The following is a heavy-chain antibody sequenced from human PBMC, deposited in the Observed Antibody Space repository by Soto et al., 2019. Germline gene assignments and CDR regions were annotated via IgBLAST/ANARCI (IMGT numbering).Heavy chain of an antibody. CDR1: GGSISSYY. J-gene: IGHJ3*02. CDR2: IYYSGST. V-gene: IGHV4-59*08. Sequence: SETLSLTCTVSGGSISSYYWSWIRQPPGKGLEWIGYIYYSGSTNYNPSLKSRVTISVDTSKNQFSLKLSSVTAADTAVYYCARQWSTIQVYFDIWGQGTMVTVSS. CDR3: ARQWSTIQVYFDI. D-gene: IGHD3-3*01.